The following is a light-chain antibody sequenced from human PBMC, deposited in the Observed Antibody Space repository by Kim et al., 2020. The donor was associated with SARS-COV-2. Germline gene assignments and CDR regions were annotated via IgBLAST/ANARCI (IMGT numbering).Light chain of an antibody. J-gene: IGKJ3*01. CDR2: GAS. CDR1: QSVYSN. V-gene: IGKV3-15*01. CDR3: QQYNKWPPI. Sequence: VSPGERATLSCRASQSVYSNLAWYQQKPGQAPRRLIYGASTRATCIPARFSGSGSGTEFTLTISSLQSEDFAVYYCQQYNKWPPIFGPGTKVDIK.